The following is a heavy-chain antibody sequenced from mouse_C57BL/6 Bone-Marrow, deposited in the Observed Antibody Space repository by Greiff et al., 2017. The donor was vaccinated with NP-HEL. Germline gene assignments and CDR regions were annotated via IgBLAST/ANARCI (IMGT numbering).Heavy chain of an antibody. CDR1: GYSITSGYD. CDR3: ARDKGGGFAY. V-gene: IGHV3-1*01. CDR2: ISYSGST. Sequence: VQLQQSGPGMVKPSQSLSLTCTVTGYSITSGYDWHWIRHFPGNKLEWMGYISYSGSTNYNPSLKSRISITHDTSKNHFFLKLNSVTTEDTATYYCARDKGGGFAYWGQGTLVTVSA. J-gene: IGHJ3*01.